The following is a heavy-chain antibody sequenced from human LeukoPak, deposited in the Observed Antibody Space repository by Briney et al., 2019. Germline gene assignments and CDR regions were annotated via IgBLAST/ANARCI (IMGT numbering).Heavy chain of an antibody. J-gene: IGHJ6*03. CDR1: GFTFSSNW. CDR3: ARGDRDLLDYYYYMDV. Sequence: AGGSLRLSCAASGFTFSSNWMHWVRQVPGKGLVWVSRINSDGSSTSYADSVKGRFTISRDNAKNSLYLQMNSLRAEDTAVYYCARGDRDLLDYYYYMDVWGKGTTVTISS. CDR2: INSDGSST. V-gene: IGHV3-74*01. D-gene: IGHD3-3*01.